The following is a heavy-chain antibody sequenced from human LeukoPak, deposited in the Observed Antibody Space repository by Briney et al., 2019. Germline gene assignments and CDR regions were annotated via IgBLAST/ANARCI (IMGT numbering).Heavy chain of an antibody. CDR2: IYYSGST. D-gene: IGHD5-12*01. CDR1: GGSVSDYY. Sequence: SETLSLTCTVSGGSVSDYYWSWIRQPPGKGLEWIGYIYYSGSTNYNPSLKSRVTISLDTSKNQFFLKLSSVTAADTVVYYCARSSSNIYWSFDPWGQGTLATVSS. V-gene: IGHV4-59*02. J-gene: IGHJ5*02. CDR3: ARSSSNIYWSFDP.